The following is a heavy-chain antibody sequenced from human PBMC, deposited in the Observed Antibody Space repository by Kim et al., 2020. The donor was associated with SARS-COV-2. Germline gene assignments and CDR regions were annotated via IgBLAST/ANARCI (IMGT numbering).Heavy chain of an antibody. Sequence: GGSLRLSCVGSGFTFYSYALSWVRQAPGKGLEWVSDITSNGRSTLYADSVKGRFTISRDDSKNTVYLEMNSLRVDDTARYFCASASGWLAHYSFDTWGQGTLVTVPA. CDR2: ITSNGRST. J-gene: IGHJ4*02. V-gene: IGHV3-23*01. CDR3: ASASGWLAHYSFDT. CDR1: GFTFYSYA. D-gene: IGHD6-19*01.